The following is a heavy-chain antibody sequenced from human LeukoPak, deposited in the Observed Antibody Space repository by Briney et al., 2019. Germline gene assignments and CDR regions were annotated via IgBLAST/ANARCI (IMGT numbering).Heavy chain of an antibody. CDR3: ARSNNHYYHSNTFWFDP. CDR2: IYYSGSN. CDR1: GGSISSYY. V-gene: IGHV4-59*01. Sequence: SETLSLTCTVSGGSISSYYWSWIRQPPGKGLEWIGYIYYSGSNNYNPSLKSRVTISVDTSKNQFSLKLSSVTAADTAVYYCARSNNHYYHSNTFWFDPWGQGTLVTVSS. D-gene: IGHD3-22*01. J-gene: IGHJ5*02.